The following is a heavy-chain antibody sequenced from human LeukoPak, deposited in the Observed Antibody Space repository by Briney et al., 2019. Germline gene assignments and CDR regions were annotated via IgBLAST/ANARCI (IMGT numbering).Heavy chain of an antibody. CDR1: GYTFTGYY. J-gene: IGHJ3*02. D-gene: IGHD2-2*02. CDR2: INPNSGGT. Sequence: GASVKVSCKASGYTFTGYYMLWVRQAPGQGLEWMGWINPNSGGTNYAQKFQGRVTMTRDTSISTAYMELSRLRSDDTAVYYCARRCSSTSCYTHDAFDIWGQGTMVTVSS. CDR3: ARRCSSTSCYTHDAFDI. V-gene: IGHV1-2*02.